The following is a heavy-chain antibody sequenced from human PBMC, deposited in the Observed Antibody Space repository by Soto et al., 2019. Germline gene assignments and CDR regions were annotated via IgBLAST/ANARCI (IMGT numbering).Heavy chain of an antibody. J-gene: IGHJ6*02. D-gene: IGHD2-2*02. CDR3: AGGYCSSTSCYRYYYYGMDV. CDR1: GFTFSSYA. CDR2: ISYDGSNK. Sequence: GGSLRLSCAASGFTFSSYAMHWVRQAPGKGLEWVAVISYDGSNKYYADSVKGRFTISRDNSKNTLYLQMNSLRAEDTAVYYCAGGYCSSTSCYRYYYYGMDVWGQGTTVTVSS. V-gene: IGHV3-30-3*01.